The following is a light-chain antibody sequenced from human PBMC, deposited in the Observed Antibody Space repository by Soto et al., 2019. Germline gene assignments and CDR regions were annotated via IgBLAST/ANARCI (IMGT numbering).Light chain of an antibody. Sequence: EIVLTQSPATLSLSPGERATLSCRASQSVSSYLAWYQQKPGQAPRLLIYDASNRATGIPARFSGSGSGTDFTLTIISLEPEDFAVYYGEQRSNWPPYSFGRGTKLEIK. CDR1: QSVSSY. V-gene: IGKV3-11*01. CDR3: EQRSNWPPYS. CDR2: DAS. J-gene: IGKJ2*01.